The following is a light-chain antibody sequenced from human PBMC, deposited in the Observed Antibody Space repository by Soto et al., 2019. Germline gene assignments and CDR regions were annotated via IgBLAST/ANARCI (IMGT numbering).Light chain of an antibody. CDR3: QRYNDFQYV. V-gene: IGKV1-5*03. J-gene: IGKJ2*01. CDR1: QSISNW. Sequence: DIQMTQSPSTLSASVGDRVTITCRASQSISNWLAWYQQKPGKAPKLLIYKAINLQSGVPSRFSGSGSGTEFSLTISGLQPDDFASYYCQRYNDFQYVFGAGTKL. CDR2: KAI.